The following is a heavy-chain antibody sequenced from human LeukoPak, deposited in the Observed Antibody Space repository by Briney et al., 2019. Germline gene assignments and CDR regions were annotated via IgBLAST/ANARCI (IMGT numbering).Heavy chain of an antibody. J-gene: IGHJ6*02. Sequence: SVKVSCKASGGTFSSYATSWVRQAPGQGLEWMGGIIPIFGTANYAQKFQGRVTITADESTSTAYMELSSLRSEDTAVYYCASGGSSHNYYYYYGMDVWGQGTTVTVSS. CDR1: GGTFSSYA. D-gene: IGHD2-15*01. CDR3: ASGGSSHNYYYYYGMDV. CDR2: IIPIFGTA. V-gene: IGHV1-69*13.